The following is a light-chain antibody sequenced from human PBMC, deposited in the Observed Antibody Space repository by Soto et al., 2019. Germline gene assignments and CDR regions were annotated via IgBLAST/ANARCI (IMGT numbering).Light chain of an antibody. J-gene: IGKJ2*01. Sequence: DIVMTQSPDSLAVSLGERATINCKSSQSVLYSSKNNNYLSWYQQKPGQPPKLLIHWASNRESGVPDRFSGSGSGTDFTLTISILEAEDVAVYYCQQYYSTPYTFGQGTKLEIK. CDR2: WAS. V-gene: IGKV4-1*01. CDR1: QSVLYSSKNNNY. CDR3: QQYYSTPYT.